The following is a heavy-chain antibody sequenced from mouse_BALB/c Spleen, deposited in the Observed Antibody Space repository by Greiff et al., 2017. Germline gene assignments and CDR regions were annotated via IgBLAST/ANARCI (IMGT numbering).Heavy chain of an antibody. J-gene: IGHJ2*01. Sequence: DVHLVESGGGLVKPGGSLKLSCAASGFTFSDYYMYWVRQTPEKRLEWVATISDGGSYTYYPDSVKGRFTISRDNAKNNLYLQMSSLKSEDTAMYYCAREGYGYDFDYWGQGTTLTVSS. CDR3: AREGYGYDFDY. D-gene: IGHD1-2*01. CDR2: ISDGGSYT. CDR1: GFTFSDYY. V-gene: IGHV5-4*02.